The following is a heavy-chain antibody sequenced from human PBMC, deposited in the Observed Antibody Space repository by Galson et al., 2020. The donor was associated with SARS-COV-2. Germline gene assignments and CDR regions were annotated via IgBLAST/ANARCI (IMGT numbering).Heavy chain of an antibody. D-gene: IGHD3-10*01. CDR1: GFTFSTYG. V-gene: IGHV3-30*18. CDR2: TSFDGSNE. CDR3: AKDLMVRGVPSYYYYYYMDV. Sequence: GGSLRLSCAASGFTFSTYGMHWVRQAPGKGLEWVAATSFDGSNEYYADSVKGRFTISRDNSKNMVYLQMNTLRAEDTAVYYCAKDLMVRGVPSYYYYYYMDVWGKGTTVTISS. J-gene: IGHJ6*03.